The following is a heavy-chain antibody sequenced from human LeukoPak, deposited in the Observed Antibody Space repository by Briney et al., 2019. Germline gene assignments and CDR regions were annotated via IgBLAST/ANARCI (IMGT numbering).Heavy chain of an antibody. CDR1: GYTFTGYY. J-gene: IGHJ4*02. Sequence: ASVKVSCKASGYTFTGYYMHWVRQAPGQGLEWMGWINPNSGGTNYAQKFQGRVTMTRDTSISTAYMELSRLRSDDTAVYYCARGPTTRIVGATTSKVSDYWGQGTLVTVSS. CDR2: INPNSGGT. D-gene: IGHD1-26*01. V-gene: IGHV1-2*02. CDR3: ARGPTTRIVGATTSKVSDY.